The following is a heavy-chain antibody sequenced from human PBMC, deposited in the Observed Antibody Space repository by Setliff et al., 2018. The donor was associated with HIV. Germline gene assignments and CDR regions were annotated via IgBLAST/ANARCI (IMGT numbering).Heavy chain of an antibody. CDR2: IYHSGNT. D-gene: IGHD3-3*01. V-gene: IGHV4-34*01. CDR1: GGSFTGYY. Sequence: SETLSLTCTVSGGSFTGYYWSWVRQPPGHGLEWMGEIYHSGNTNYNPSLKSRLTMSVDKSKNQFSLNLRSVTAADTAVYYCAREGSYNDFWSGGMTLDYWGQGALVTVSS. J-gene: IGHJ4*02. CDR3: AREGSYNDFWSGGMTLDY.